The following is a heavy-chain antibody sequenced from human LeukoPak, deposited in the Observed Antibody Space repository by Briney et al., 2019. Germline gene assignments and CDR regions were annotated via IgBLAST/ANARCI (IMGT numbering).Heavy chain of an antibody. CDR1: GGTFSSYA. CDR3: ARDYSNYDGGWY. D-gene: IGHD4-4*01. CDR2: IIPILGIA. Sequence: SVKVSCKASGGTFSSYAISWVRQAPGQGLEWMGRIIPILGIANYAQKFQGRVTITADKSTSTAYMELSSLRSEDTAVYYCARDYSNYDGGWYWGQGTLVTVSS. J-gene: IGHJ4*02. V-gene: IGHV1-69*04.